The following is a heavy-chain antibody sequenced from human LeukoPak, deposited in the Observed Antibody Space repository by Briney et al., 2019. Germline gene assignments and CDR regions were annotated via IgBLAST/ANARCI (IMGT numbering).Heavy chain of an antibody. CDR2: MNPDSGDT. Sequence: ASVKVSCKASGYTFTTYEIDWVRQAPGQGLEWMGWMNPDSGDTAYAQKFQGRVTMTRDTSMGAAYMELSSLVSEDTAVYYCARRARQGHMDVWGQGTTVTVSS. J-gene: IGHJ6*02. CDR3: ARRARQGHMDV. CDR1: GYTFTTYE. V-gene: IGHV1-8*01.